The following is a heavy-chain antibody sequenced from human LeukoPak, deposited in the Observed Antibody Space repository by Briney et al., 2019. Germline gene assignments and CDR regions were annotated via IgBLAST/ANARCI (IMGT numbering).Heavy chain of an antibody. V-gene: IGHV3-43*01. J-gene: IGHJ4*02. CDR1: GVRFSNYA. Sequence: PGGSLRLSCAVSGVRFSNYAMTWVRQAPGKGLEWVSLAGWAGGTTFYSDSVRGRFTISRDSGRKSVYLQMNSLTTDDTAFYFCAKELDTMFFDYWGQGALVTVSS. D-gene: IGHD3-10*02. CDR2: AGWAGGTT. CDR3: AKELDTMFFDY.